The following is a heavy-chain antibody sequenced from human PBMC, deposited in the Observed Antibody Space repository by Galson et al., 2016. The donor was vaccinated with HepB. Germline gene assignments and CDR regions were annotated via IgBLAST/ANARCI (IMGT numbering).Heavy chain of an antibody. Sequence: SVKVSYKASGYTFTSYTIHWVRQPPGQRLEWMGWINAGNGNTKYSQKFQGRVTITRDTSASTAYMELSSLRSEDTAVYYCARDSKQWGFDYWGQGTLVTVSS. D-gene: IGHD1-26*01. CDR1: GYTFTSYT. CDR2: INAGNGNT. V-gene: IGHV1-3*01. J-gene: IGHJ4*02. CDR3: ARDSKQWGFDY.